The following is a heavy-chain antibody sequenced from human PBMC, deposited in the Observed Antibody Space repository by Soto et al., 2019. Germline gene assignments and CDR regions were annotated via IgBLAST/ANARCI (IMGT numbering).Heavy chain of an antibody. J-gene: IGHJ5*02. CDR2: INPNSGGT. CDR3: ARDMVPAARMSWFDP. Sequence: ASVKVSCKASGYTFTGYYMHWVRQAPGQGLEWMGWINPNSGGTNYAQKFQGRVTMTRDTSISTAYMELSRLRSDDTAVYYCARDMVPAARMSWFDPWGQGTLVTVSS. CDR1: GYTFTGYY. V-gene: IGHV1-2*02. D-gene: IGHD2-2*01.